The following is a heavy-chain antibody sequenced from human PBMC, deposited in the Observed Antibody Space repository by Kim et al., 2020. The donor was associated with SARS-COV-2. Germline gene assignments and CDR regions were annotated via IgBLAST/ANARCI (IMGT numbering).Heavy chain of an antibody. V-gene: IGHV3-11*01. CDR3: AGGVEGGSGRCVSFDY. D-gene: IGHD3-10*01. Sequence: DSVKRRFSISREHAKNSLYLQMSSLGAEDTAVYYCAGGVEGGSGRCVSFDYWGQGTLVTFSS. J-gene: IGHJ4*02.